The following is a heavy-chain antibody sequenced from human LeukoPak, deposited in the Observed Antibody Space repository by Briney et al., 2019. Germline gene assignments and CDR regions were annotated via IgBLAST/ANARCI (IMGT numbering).Heavy chain of an antibody. V-gene: IGHV1-2*02. J-gene: IGHJ4*02. CDR1: GYTFTGYY. D-gene: IGHD6-6*01. CDR3: ARDLGHSSSSD. Sequence: GASVKVSCKASGYTFTGYYMHWVRQAPGQGLEWMGWINPNTGGTNYAQKFQGRVTMTRDTSISTAYMELSRLSSDDTAVYYCARDLGHSSSSDWGQGTLVTVSS. CDR2: INPNTGGT.